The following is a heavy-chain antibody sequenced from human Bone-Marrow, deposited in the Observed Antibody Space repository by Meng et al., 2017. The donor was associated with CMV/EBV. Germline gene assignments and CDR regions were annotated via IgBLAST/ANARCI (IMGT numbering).Heavy chain of an antibody. Sequence: SCKASGYTFRSYWMHWVRQAPGKGLVWVSRIDSDGRITTYADSVKGRFTISRDNAKNSLYLQMNSLRAEDTALYHCARAHLRGGYDYWGQGTLVTVSS. J-gene: IGHJ4*02. D-gene: IGHD3-10*01. CDR2: IDSDGRIT. CDR1: GYTFRSYW. V-gene: IGHV3-74*03. CDR3: ARAHLRGGYDY.